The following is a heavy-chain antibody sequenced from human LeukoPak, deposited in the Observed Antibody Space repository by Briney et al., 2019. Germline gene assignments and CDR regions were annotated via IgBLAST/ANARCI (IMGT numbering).Heavy chain of an antibody. CDR1: GFTFRNYA. CDR2: IRYDGSTK. V-gene: IGHV3-33*01. CDR3: AREPPMYCDDEPGSRDAFDI. Sequence: GAPLSLSCAASGFTFRNYAMHWVRMAPGKGLEWVAVIRYDGSTKYYVESVKGRFSISRDNSKNTLKLQINSLRAEDTAVYYCAREPPMYCDDEPGSRDAFDIWGQGTMVTVSS. J-gene: IGHJ3*02. D-gene: IGHD3-3*01.